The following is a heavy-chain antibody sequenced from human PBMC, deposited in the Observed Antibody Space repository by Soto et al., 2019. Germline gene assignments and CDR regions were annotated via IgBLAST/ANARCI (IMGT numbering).Heavy chain of an antibody. CDR3: ARTKCSGGSCYSWSLDY. CDR1: GGSITTGGYY. V-gene: IGHV4-31*03. CDR2: RYYSEST. J-gene: IGHJ4*02. Sequence: SETLSLTCTVSGGSITTGGYYWSWIRQLPGKGLEWIGHRYYSESTYYNPSLKGRVSISLDTSKNQFSLKLSFVTAADTAMYYCARTKCSGGSCYSWSLDYWGQGTPVTVSS. D-gene: IGHD2-15*01.